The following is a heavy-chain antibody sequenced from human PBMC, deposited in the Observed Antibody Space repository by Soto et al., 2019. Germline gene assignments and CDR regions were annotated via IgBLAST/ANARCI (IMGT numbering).Heavy chain of an antibody. CDR3: ARRARPDFYYMDV. V-gene: IGHV3-64*01. J-gene: IGHJ6*03. D-gene: IGHD6-6*01. CDR1: GFTRSGYA. CDR2: ISSNGVGT. Sequence: EVQLAETGGGLAQPGGSLRLSCAASGFTRSGYAMDWVRQAPGKGLEYVSGISSNGVGTYYANSVQGRFTISRDNSKNTVYLQMGSLRPEDMDVYYCARRARPDFYYMDVWCKGTTVTDSS.